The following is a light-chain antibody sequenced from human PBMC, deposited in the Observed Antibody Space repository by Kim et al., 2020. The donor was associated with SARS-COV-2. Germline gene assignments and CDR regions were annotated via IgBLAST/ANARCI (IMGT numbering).Light chain of an antibody. CDR2: GAS. V-gene: IGKV3-15*01. CDR1: QSVSSN. J-gene: IGKJ2*01. CDR3: QQYNNWPLYT. Sequence: SPGERATLSCRASQSVSSNLAWYQQKPGQAPRLLIYGASTRATGIPARFSGSGSGTEFTLTISSLQSEDFAVYYCQQYNNWPLYTFGQWTKLEI.